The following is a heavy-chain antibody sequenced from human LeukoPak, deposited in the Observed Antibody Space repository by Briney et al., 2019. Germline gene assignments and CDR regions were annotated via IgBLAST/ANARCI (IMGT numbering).Heavy chain of an antibody. D-gene: IGHD2-2*01. J-gene: IGHJ5*02. CDR1: GFTFDDYG. CDR2: INWNGGST. V-gene: IGHV3-20*04. CDR3: AREGYCSSTSCYYLKVLDP. Sequence: PGGSLRLSCAASGFTFDDYGMSWVRQAPGKGLEWVSGINWNGGSTGYADSVKGRFTISRDNAKNSLYLQMNSLRAEDTALYYCAREGYCSSTSCYYLKVLDPWGQGTLVTVSS.